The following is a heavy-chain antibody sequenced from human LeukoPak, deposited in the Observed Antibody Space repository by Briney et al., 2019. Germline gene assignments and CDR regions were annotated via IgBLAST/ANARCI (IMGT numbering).Heavy chain of an antibody. Sequence: GGSLRLSCAASGFTFNSFAMSWVRQAPGKGLEWVSTISGNAVSTYYADSVKGRFTISRDNSKNTVYVQMNSLRADDTAVYYCAKGGYSSGWRNYFDYWGQGTLVTVSS. CDR1: GFTFNSFA. CDR2: ISGNAVST. D-gene: IGHD6-19*01. J-gene: IGHJ4*02. CDR3: AKGGYSSGWRNYFDY. V-gene: IGHV3-23*01.